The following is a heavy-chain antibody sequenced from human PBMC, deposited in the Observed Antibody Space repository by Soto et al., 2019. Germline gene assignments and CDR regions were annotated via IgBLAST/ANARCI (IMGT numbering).Heavy chain of an antibody. CDR1: GFTFNDFY. CDR2: INNRGDDI. CDR3: ARDMSYGDFGRTWFDP. J-gene: IGHJ5*02. Sequence: QLHLVESGGGLVKPGGSLRLSCAASGFTFNDFYMIWFRQAPGRGLEWLAYINNRGDDIYYADSVRGRFTISRDNGKNSLYLKMNSLRVEDTALYFCARDMSYGDFGRTWFDPWGQGTPVTVSA. V-gene: IGHV3-11*01. D-gene: IGHD2-21*02.